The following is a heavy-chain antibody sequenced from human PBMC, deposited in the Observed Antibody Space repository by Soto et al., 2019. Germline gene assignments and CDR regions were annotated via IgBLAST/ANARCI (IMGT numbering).Heavy chain of an antibody. V-gene: IGHV6-1*01. Sequence: PSPTLSLTCVGSVDTVSSNSVAWNWVRQSPSRGLEWLGRTYYRSRWYSDYAVSVRSRIDINADTSKNQVSLQLNSVTPEDTAVYYCARSEEDSDYYYYGMDVWGQGTTVTVSS. CDR3: ARSEEDSDYYYYGMDV. CDR1: VDTVSSNSVA. CDR2: TYYRSRWYS. J-gene: IGHJ6*02. D-gene: IGHD2-15*01.